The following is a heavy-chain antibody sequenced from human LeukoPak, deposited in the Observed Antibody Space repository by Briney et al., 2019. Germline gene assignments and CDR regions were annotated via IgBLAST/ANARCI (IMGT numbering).Heavy chain of an antibody. Sequence: GGSLILSCAASKFSFNEYAMSWVRQAPGKGLEWVSAISSNGGYTYYADSVKGRFTMSRDNSKDTVYLQLNSLRDEDTAVYYCAKAGGSGSYWYFQNWGQGTQVTVSS. CDR1: KFSFNEYA. D-gene: IGHD3-10*01. J-gene: IGHJ1*01. CDR2: ISSNGGYT. V-gene: IGHV3-23*01. CDR3: AKAGGSGSYWYFQN.